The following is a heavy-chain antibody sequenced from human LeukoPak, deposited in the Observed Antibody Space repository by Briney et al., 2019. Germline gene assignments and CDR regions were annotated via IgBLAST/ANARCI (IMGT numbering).Heavy chain of an antibody. CDR2: ISSSSSYI. CDR1: GFTFSSYS. V-gene: IGHV3-21*04. CDR3: ARDSVCSGGSCYAY. Sequence: PGGSLRLSCAASGFTFSSYSMNWVRQAPGKGLEWVSSISSSSSYIYYADSVKGRFTISRDNAKNSLYLQMNSLRAEDTAVYYCARDSVCSGGSCYAYWGQGTLVTVSS. J-gene: IGHJ4*02. D-gene: IGHD2-15*01.